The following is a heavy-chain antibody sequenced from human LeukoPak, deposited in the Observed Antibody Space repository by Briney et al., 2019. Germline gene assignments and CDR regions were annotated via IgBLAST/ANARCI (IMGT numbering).Heavy chain of an antibody. Sequence: ASVKVSCKASGYTLTSYYMHWVRQAPGQGLEWMGIINPSGGSTSYAQKFQGRVTMTRDTSTSTVYMELSSLRSEDTAVYYCARESLEYSSSIPPRPVDYWSQGTLVTVSS. V-gene: IGHV1-46*01. CDR1: GYTLTSYY. J-gene: IGHJ4*02. CDR2: INPSGGST. CDR3: ARESLEYSSSIPPRPVDY. D-gene: IGHD6-6*01.